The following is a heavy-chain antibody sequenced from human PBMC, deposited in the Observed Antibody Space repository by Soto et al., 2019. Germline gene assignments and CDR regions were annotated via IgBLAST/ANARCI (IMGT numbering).Heavy chain of an antibody. CDR1: GFTFSSYG. D-gene: IGHD2-2*01. Sequence: QVQLVESGGGVVQPGRSLRLSCAASGFTFSSYGMHWVRQAPGKGLEWVAVIWYDGSNKYYADSVKGRFTISRDNSKNTLYLQMNSLRAEDTAVYYCASGGRYCISTSCYGDYYYGMDVWGQGTTVTVSS. V-gene: IGHV3-33*01. CDR3: ASGGRYCISTSCYGDYYYGMDV. J-gene: IGHJ6*02. CDR2: IWYDGSNK.